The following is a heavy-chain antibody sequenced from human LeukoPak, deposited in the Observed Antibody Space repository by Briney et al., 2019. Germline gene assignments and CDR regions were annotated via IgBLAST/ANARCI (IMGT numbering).Heavy chain of an antibody. V-gene: IGHV3-74*01. CDR2: IYVDGRTT. CDR3: IRDFRSADL. J-gene: IGHJ5*02. Sequence: GGSLRLSCVASGFTFSNYWMHWVRQPPGKGLVWVSRIYVDGRTTNYADSVKGRFTISRDNAKNTVYLEMNNLSVEDTATYYCIRDFRSADLWGQGTLVTVTS. CDR1: GFTFSNYW.